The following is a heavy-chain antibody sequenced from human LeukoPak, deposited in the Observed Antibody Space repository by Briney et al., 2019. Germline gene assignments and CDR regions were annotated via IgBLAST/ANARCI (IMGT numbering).Heavy chain of an antibody. Sequence: SETLSLTCAVSGASVSGSNYYWGWIRQPPGKGLEWIGNIYSSGSTYYNASLQSRATISIDTSKNQFSLRLNSVTAADTAMYYCAKGGGYGLIDYWGQGTRVTVSS. V-gene: IGHV4-39*07. CDR1: GASVSGSNYY. J-gene: IGHJ4*02. D-gene: IGHD1-26*01. CDR3: AKGGGYGLIDY. CDR2: IYSSGST.